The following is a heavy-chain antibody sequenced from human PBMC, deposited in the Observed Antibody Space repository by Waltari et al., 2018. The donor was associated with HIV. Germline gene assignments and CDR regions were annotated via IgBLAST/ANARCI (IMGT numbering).Heavy chain of an antibody. V-gene: IGHV4-59*08. J-gene: IGHJ6*02. CDR2: IYYSGST. CDR3: AICRYQQPYGMDV. Sequence: QVQLQESGPGLVKPSETLSRTCTASGGSISSYYWRWLRQPPGKGLEWIGYIYYSGSTNYNPSLKRRVTISVDTSKNQFSLKLSSVTAADTAVYYCAICRYQQPYGMDVWGQGTTVTVSS. D-gene: IGHD2-2*01. CDR1: GGSISSYY.